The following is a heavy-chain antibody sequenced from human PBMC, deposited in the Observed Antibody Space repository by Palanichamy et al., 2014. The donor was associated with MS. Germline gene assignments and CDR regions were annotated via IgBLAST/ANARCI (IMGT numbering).Heavy chain of an antibody. CDR1: GASLRGYY. D-gene: IGHD6-13*01. J-gene: IGHJ4*02. V-gene: IGHV4-34*01. Sequence: QVHLQQWGAGLLKPSETLSLTCAVYGASLRGYYWGWIRQPPGKGLEWIGEINDRGSTNYNPSLKSRVIISADTSKHQFSLRLTSVTAADTAVYYCAPRASITARWGQGSLVTVSS. CDR3: APRASITAR. CDR2: INDRGST.